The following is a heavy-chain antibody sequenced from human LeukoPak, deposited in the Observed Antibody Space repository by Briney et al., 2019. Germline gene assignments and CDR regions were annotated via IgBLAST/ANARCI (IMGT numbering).Heavy chain of an antibody. D-gene: IGHD2-2*01. CDR2: IYYSGST. Sequence: SETLSLTCTVSGGSISNYCWSWIRQPPGKGLEWIGYIYYSGSTNYNPSLKSRVTISVDTSKNQFSLKLSSVTAADTAVYYCARGGEDIVVVPAAPFDIWGQGTMVTVSS. CDR3: ARGGEDIVVVPAAPFDI. V-gene: IGHV4-59*01. CDR1: GGSISNYC. J-gene: IGHJ3*02.